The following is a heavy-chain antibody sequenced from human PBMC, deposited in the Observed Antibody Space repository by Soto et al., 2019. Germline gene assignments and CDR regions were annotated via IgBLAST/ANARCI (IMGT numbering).Heavy chain of an antibody. CDR3: ARLPVGYYYDSSGLFDY. CDR1: GYTFTSYG. V-gene: IGHV1-18*01. CDR2: ISAYNGNT. J-gene: IGHJ4*02. Sequence: VSVKVSCKASGYTFTSYGISWVRQAPGQGLEWMGWISAYNGNTNYAQKLQGRVTMTTDTSTSTAYMELRSLRSDDPAVYYCARLPVGYYYDSSGLFDYWGQGTL. D-gene: IGHD3-22*01.